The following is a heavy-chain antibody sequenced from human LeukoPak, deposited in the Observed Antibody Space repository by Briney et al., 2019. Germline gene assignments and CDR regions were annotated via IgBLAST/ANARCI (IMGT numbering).Heavy chain of an antibody. D-gene: IGHD1-26*01. V-gene: IGHV3-33*06. J-gene: IGHJ4*02. CDR2: IWYDGSNK. Sequence: GGSLRLSCAASGFTFSSYGMHWVRQAPGKGLEWVAVIWYDGSNKYYADSVKGRFTISRDNSKNTLYLQMNSLRAEDTAVYYCAKGHVGGSYLLDYWGRGTLVTVSS. CDR1: GFTFSSYG. CDR3: AKGHVGGSYLLDY.